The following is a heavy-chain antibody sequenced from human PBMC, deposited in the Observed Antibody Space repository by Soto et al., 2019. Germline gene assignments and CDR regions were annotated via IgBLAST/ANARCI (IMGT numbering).Heavy chain of an antibody. Sequence: SETLSLTCTVSGGSISSYYWSWIRQPPGKGLEWIGYIYYSGSTNYNPSLKSRVTISVDTSKNQFSLKLNSVTAADTAVYYCARWYAGSLDYWGQGTLVTVSS. V-gene: IGHV4-59*01. D-gene: IGHD3-10*01. CDR2: IYYSGST. CDR3: ARWYAGSLDY. J-gene: IGHJ4*02. CDR1: GGSISSYY.